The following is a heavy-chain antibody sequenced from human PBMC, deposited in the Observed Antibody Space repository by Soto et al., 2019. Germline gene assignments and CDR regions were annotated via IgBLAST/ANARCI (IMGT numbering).Heavy chain of an antibody. D-gene: IGHD5-18*01. CDR3: ARGGGYSYGYFYYFDY. CDR1: GGSISSGDYY. Sequence: SETLSLTCTVSGGSISSGDYYWSWIRQPPGKGLEWIGYIYYSGSTYYNPSLKSRVTISVDTSKNQFSLKLSSVTAADTAVYYCARGGGYSYGYFYYFDYWAREPWSPSPQ. J-gene: IGHJ4*02. CDR2: IYYSGST. V-gene: IGHV4-30-4*01.